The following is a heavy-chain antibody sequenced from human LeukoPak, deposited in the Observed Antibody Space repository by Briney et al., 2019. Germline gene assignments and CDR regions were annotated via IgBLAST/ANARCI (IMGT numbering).Heavy chain of an antibody. CDR2: MNPNSGNT. V-gene: IGHV1-8*03. J-gene: IGHJ6*03. CDR1: GYTFTSYD. Sequence: GASVKVSCKASGYTFTSYDINWVRQATGQGLEWMGWMNPNSGNTGYAQKFQGRVTITRNTSISTAYMELSSLRSEDTAVYYCARVCLTCWTGYYYYMDVWGKGTTVTVSS. D-gene: IGHD3/OR15-3a*01. CDR3: ARVCLTCWTGYYYYMDV.